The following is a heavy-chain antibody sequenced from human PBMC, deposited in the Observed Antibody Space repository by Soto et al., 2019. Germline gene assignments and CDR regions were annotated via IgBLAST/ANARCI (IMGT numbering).Heavy chain of an antibody. Sequence: GGSLRLSCTASGFTLSDYPMSWFRQAPGKGLEWVAYIRTAAYSGTTEYTASVKDRFTISRDDSEGIASLQMNSLKTEDTAMYYCARAVRLSGDSFDIWGQGTLVTVSS. D-gene: IGHD1-1*01. J-gene: IGHJ3*02. CDR2: IRTAAYSGTT. V-gene: IGHV3-49*01. CDR3: ARAVRLSGDSFDI. CDR1: GFTLSDYP.